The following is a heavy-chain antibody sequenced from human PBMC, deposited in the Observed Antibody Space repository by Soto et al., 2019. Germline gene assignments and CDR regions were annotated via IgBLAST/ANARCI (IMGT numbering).Heavy chain of an antibody. Sequence: QLVESGGGLVQPGGSLRLSCVTSGFTFSTYWMTWVRQAPGKGLEWVANIKQDGTEKYYVDSVKGRFTISRDNAKNSLYLQMSSLRAEDTGVYYCARVGDNNSWYRRFEPWGQGTLVTVSS. CDR2: IKQDGTEK. D-gene: IGHD6-13*01. CDR1: GFTFSTYW. CDR3: ARVGDNNSWYRRFEP. V-gene: IGHV3-7*01. J-gene: IGHJ5*02.